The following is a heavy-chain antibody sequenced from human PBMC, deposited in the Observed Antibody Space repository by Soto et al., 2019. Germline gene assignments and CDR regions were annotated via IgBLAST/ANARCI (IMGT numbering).Heavy chain of an antibody. D-gene: IGHD3-22*01. CDR2: IYHSGST. Sequence: SETLSLTCAVSGGSISSGGYFWSWIRQPPGKGLEWIGYIYHSGSTYYNPSLKSRVTISVDRSKNQFSLKLSSVTAADTAVYYCARAYYDTSGYSLDPWGQGTLVTV. CDR3: ARAYYDTSGYSLDP. J-gene: IGHJ5*02. CDR1: GGSISSGGYF. V-gene: IGHV4-30-2*01.